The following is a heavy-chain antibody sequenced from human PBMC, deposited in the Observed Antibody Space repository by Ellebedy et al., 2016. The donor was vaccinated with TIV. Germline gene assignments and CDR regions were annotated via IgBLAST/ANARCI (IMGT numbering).Heavy chain of an antibody. V-gene: IGHV5-10-1*01. J-gene: IGHJ6*02. CDR3: ATHSSGYWYAMDV. Sequence: GESLKISCKASGYSLSNSWINWVRQMPGKGREWMGTIDPGDSYTSYSPSFQGHVSISADKSITTAYLQWSSLKASDTAIYYCATHSSGYWYAMDVWGQGTTFTVSS. CDR2: IDPGDSYT. CDR1: GYSLSNSW. D-gene: IGHD3-22*01.